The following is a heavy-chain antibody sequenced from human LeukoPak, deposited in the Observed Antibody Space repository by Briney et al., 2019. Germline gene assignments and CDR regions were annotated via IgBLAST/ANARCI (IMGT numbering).Heavy chain of an antibody. CDR3: AKDRLSGLSNWFDP. CDR1: GFTFDDYA. D-gene: IGHD6-19*01. J-gene: IGHJ5*02. CDR2: ISWNSGSI. V-gene: IGHV3-9*01. Sequence: PGRSLRLSCAASGFTFDDYAMHWVRQAPGKGLEWVSGISWNSGSIGYADSVKGRFTISRDNAKNSLYLQMNSLRAEDTALYYCAKDRLSGLSNWFDPWGQGTLVTASS.